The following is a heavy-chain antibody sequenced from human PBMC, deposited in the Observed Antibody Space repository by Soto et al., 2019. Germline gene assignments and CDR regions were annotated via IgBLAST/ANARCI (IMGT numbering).Heavy chain of an antibody. CDR1: GGSISSSSYY. Sequence: SETLSLTCTVSGGSISSSSYYWGWIRQPPGKGLERIGSIYYSGSTYYNPSLKSRVTISVDTSNNQFSLKLSFVTAADTAVYYCASLYYYDSSGYPYFDYWGQGTLVTVSS. J-gene: IGHJ4*02. CDR2: IYYSGST. V-gene: IGHV4-39*01. CDR3: ASLYYYDSSGYPYFDY. D-gene: IGHD3-22*01.